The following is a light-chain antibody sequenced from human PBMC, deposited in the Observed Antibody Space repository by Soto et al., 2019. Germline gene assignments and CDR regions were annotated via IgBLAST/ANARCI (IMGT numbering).Light chain of an antibody. J-gene: IGLJ3*02. CDR2: EVT. CDR1: NSDVGGYNY. V-gene: IGLV2-14*01. CDR3: CSYSTSSLRV. Sequence: QSVLTQPASVSGSPGQSITISCTGSNSDVGGYNYVSWYQQHPGKAPKLMIYEVTYRPSGVSDRFSGSKSGNTASLTISGLQAEDEADYYCCSYSTSSLRVFGGGTKLTVL.